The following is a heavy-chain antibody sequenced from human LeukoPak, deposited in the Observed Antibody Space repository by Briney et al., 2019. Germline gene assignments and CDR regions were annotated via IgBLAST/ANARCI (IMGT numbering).Heavy chain of an antibody. J-gene: IGHJ4*02. V-gene: IGHV3-21*01. CDR3: ARSYYDSSGYFDY. CDR2: ISSSSSYI. Sequence: GGSLRLSCAASGFTFSSYSMNWVCQAPGKGLEWVSSISSSSSYIYYADSVKGRFTISRDNAKNSLYLQMNSLRAEDTAVYYCARSYYDSSGYFDYWGQGTLVTVSS. CDR1: GFTFSSYS. D-gene: IGHD3-22*01.